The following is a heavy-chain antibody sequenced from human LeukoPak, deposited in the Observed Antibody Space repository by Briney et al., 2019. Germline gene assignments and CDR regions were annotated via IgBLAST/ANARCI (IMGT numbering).Heavy chain of an antibody. CDR2: IYYSGST. Sequence: SETLSLTCTVSGGSISSSNYYWGWIRQPPGKGLEWIGSIYYSGSTYYNPSLKSRVTISVDTSKNQFSLKLSSVTAADTAVYYCARTSYGYADFDYWGQGTLVTVSS. D-gene: IGHD5-18*01. V-gene: IGHV4-39*07. J-gene: IGHJ4*02. CDR1: GGSISSSNYY. CDR3: ARTSYGYADFDY.